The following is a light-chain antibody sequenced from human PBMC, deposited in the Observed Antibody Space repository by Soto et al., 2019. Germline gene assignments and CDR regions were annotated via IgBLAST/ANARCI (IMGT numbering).Light chain of an antibody. Sequence: IPMTQSPSSLSASVGDTVTITCRASQTISFYLNWYQQKPGGTPNLLIYATSSLQSGVPSRFDGSGSGTEFTLTISSLQPDDFATYYCQQSFSTPHTFGQGTKLELK. CDR3: QQSFSTPHT. CDR1: QTISFY. CDR2: ATS. J-gene: IGKJ2*01. V-gene: IGKV1-39*01.